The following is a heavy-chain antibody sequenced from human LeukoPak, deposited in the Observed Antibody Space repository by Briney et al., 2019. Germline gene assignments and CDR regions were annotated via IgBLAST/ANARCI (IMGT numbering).Heavy chain of an antibody. D-gene: IGHD1-1*01. CDR2: ISAYNGNT. V-gene: IGHV1-18*04. J-gene: IGHJ5*02. Sequence: GASVRVSCKASGYTFTSYGISWVRQAPGQGLEWMGWISAYNGNTNYAQKLQGRVTMTTDTSTSTAYMELRSLRSDDTAVYYCARDRAGTTGNWFDPWGQGTLVTVSS. CDR1: GYTFTSYG. CDR3: ARDRAGTTGNWFDP.